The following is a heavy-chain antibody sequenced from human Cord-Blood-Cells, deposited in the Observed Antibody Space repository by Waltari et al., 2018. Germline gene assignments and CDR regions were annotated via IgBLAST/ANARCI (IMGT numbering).Heavy chain of an antibody. CDR2: ISAYNGNT. J-gene: IGHJ6*02. Sequence: QVQLVQSGAEVKKPGASVKVSCKASGYTFTSYGISWVRQAPGQGLEWMGWISAYNGNTNYAQKLQGRVTMTTDTSTSKAYMERRSLRSDDTAGDYCARDFSSGSYYNDYYYGMDVWGQGTTVTVSS. V-gene: IGHV1-18*01. D-gene: IGHD3-10*01. CDR3: ARDFSSGSYYNDYYYGMDV. CDR1: GYTFTSYG.